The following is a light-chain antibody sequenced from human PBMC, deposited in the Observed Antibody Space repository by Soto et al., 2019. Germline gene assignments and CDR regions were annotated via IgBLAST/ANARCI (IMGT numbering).Light chain of an antibody. CDR2: GAS. J-gene: IGKJ2*01. V-gene: IGKV3-20*01. CDR3: QQYGSSPHT. CDR1: PSVSSSY. Sequence: EIVLTQSPGTLSLSPGERATLSCRARPSVSSSYLAWYQHKPGQAPRLLIYGASSRATGIPDRFSGSGSGTDFTLTISRLEPEDFSVYYCQQYGSSPHTFGQGTKLEIK.